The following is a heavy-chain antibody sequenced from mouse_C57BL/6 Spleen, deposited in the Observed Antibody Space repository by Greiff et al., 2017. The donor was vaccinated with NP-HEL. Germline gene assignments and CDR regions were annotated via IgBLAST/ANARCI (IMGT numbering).Heavy chain of an antibody. CDR3: AKEENYDYVYYFDY. V-gene: IGHV2-3*01. CDR1: GFSLTSYG. D-gene: IGHD2-4*01. CDR2: IWGDGST. J-gene: IGHJ2*01. Sequence: VKLQESGPGLVAPSQSLSITCTVSGFSLTSYGESWVRQPPGKGLEWLGVIWGDGSTNYHSALLSRLSISKDNSTSQVFLKLNSLQTDDTATYYCAKEENYDYVYYFDYWGQGTTLTVSS.